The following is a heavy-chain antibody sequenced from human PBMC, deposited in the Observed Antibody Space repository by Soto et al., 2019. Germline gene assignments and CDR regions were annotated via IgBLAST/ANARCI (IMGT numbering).Heavy chain of an antibody. Sequence: QVQLVQSGAEVKKPGASVNVSCKASGYTFTVYYMHWVRQAPGQGLEWMGWINPKSGGTMYPQKFQGRVTMTWATSIITANMALTRLRSDDTAVYYCARDLAKGGGSAGFDYWGQGTLVTVSS. CDR3: ARDLAKGGGSAGFDY. CDR2: INPKSGGT. V-gene: IGHV1-2*02. J-gene: IGHJ4*02. CDR1: GYTFTVYY. D-gene: IGHD1-26*01.